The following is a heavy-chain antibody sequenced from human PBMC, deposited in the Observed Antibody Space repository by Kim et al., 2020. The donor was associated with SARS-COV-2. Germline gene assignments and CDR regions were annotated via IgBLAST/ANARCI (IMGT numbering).Heavy chain of an antibody. CDR1: GGSFSGYY. CDR2: INHSGST. V-gene: IGHV4-34*01. Sequence: SETLSLTCAVYGGSFSGYYWSWIRQPPGKGLEWIGEINHSGSTNYNPSLKSRVTISVDTSKNQFSLKLSSVTAADTAVYYCARGEDYSNYVYGMDVWGQGTTVTVSS. CDR3: ARGEDYSNYVYGMDV. D-gene: IGHD4-4*01. J-gene: IGHJ6*02.